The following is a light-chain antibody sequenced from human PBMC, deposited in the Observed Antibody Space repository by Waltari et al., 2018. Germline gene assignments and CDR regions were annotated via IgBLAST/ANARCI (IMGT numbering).Light chain of an antibody. CDR1: SSDVGGYDY. CDR3: SSYTGSSTYV. Sequence: QSALTQPASVSGSPGQSITTSCLGTSSDVGGYDYLSWYQPHPGKAPRLIIYDVNKRPLGVSNRFSGSKSGNTASLTISGLQAEDEADYYCSSYTGSSTYVFGTGTEVTV. J-gene: IGLJ1*01. V-gene: IGLV2-14*03. CDR2: DVN.